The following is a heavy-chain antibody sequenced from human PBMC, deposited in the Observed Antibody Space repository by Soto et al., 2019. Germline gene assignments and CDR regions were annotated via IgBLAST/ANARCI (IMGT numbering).Heavy chain of an antibody. J-gene: IGHJ4*02. CDR3: ARDPSGALPGFDY. Sequence: EVQLVESGGGLVKPGGSLRLSCAASGFTFSSYLMNWVRQAPGKGLEWVSAISGSSSCIYYTDSVRGRFTISRDNAKNSVYLQMNSLRVEDTAVYYCARDPSGALPGFDYWGQGILVTVSS. D-gene: IGHD3-3*01. CDR2: ISGSSSCI. CDR1: GFTFSSYL. V-gene: IGHV3-21*02.